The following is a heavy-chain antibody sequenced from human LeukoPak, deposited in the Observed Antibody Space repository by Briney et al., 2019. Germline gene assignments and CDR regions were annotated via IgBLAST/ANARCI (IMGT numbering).Heavy chain of an antibody. V-gene: IGHV3-7*04. CDR2: IKQDGSDK. J-gene: IGHJ4*02. D-gene: IGHD5-24*01. Sequence: PGGSLRLSCAASGFTFSSSWMSWVRQAPGKGLEWVANIKQDGSDKYYVDSVKGRFTISRDNAKNSLYLQMNSLRDEDTAVYYCARAEEQRWGCVDYWGQGTLVTVSS. CDR3: ARAEEQRWGCVDY. CDR1: GFTFSSSW.